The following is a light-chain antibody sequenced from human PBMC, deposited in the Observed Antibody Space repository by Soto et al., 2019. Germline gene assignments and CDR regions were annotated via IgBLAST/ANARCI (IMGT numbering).Light chain of an antibody. CDR3: QQYGSSGT. J-gene: IGKJ1*01. CDR2: GAS. CDR1: HSIMTY. V-gene: IGKV3-20*01. Sequence: TQSPISLSASVGDGVTITCRASHSIMTYLAWYQQKPGQAPRLLIYGASNRATGIPDRFSGSGSGTDFTLTISRLEPEDFAVYYCQQYGSSGTFGQGTKVDIK.